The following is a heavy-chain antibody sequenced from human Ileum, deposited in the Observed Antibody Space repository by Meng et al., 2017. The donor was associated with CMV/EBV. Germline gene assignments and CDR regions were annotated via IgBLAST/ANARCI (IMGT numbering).Heavy chain of an antibody. J-gene: IGHJ4*02. Sequence: GESLKISCAASGFKFDESGMTWVRQAPGKGLEWVSTIDSSDRTYYADSVKGRFTISRDNSKNTLHLQMNSLRAEDTAVYYCAKSLVDTAMDLDEWSQETLVTVSS. D-gene: IGHD5-18*01. CDR1: GFKFDESG. CDR3: AKSLVDTAMDLDE. V-gene: IGHV3-23*01. CDR2: IDSSDRT.